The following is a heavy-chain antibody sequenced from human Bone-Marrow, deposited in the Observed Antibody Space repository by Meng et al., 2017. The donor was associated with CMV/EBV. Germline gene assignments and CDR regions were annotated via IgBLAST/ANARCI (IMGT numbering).Heavy chain of an antibody. D-gene: IGHD6-19*01. V-gene: IGHV4-39*07. CDR3: ARKLMEGWYEGPWYFDL. J-gene: IGHJ2*01. CDR2: IYYSGST. Sequence: SETLSLTCTVSGGSISSSSYYWGWIRQPPGKGLEWIGSIYYSGSTYYNPSLKSRVTISVDTSKNQFSLKLSSVTAADTAVYYCARKLMEGWYEGPWYFDLWGRGTLVTVSS. CDR1: GGSISSSSYY.